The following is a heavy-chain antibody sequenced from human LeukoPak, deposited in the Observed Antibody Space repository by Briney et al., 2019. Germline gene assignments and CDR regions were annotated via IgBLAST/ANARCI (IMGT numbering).Heavy chain of an antibody. J-gene: IGHJ4*02. CDR1: GFTFTKYW. CDR3: ARSVLTGTDYFDY. Sequence: PGGSLRLSCAASGFTFTKYWMTWVRQAPGKGLEWVGNIKQDGSDKNYMDSVKGRFTISRDNAKNSLYLQMNSLRAEDTAVYYCARSVLTGTDYFDYWGQGTLVTVSS. CDR2: IKQDGSDK. D-gene: IGHD1-7*01. V-gene: IGHV3-7*01.